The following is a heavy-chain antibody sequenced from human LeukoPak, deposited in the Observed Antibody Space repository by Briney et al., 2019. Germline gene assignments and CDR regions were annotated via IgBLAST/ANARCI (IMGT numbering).Heavy chain of an antibody. CDR3: ARGPDYGDYVY. CDR2: ISYDGSTK. Sequence: GRSLRLSCAASGFTFSSYAMHWVRQAPGKGLEWVAVISYDGSTKYYADSVKGRFTISRDNSKNTLYLQMNSLRAEDTAVYYCARGPDYGDYVYWGQGTLVTVSS. V-gene: IGHV3-30*04. CDR1: GFTFSSYA. D-gene: IGHD4-17*01. J-gene: IGHJ4*02.